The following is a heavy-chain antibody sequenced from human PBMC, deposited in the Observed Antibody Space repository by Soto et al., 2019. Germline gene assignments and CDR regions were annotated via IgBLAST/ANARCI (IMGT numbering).Heavy chain of an antibody. J-gene: IGHJ4*02. D-gene: IGHD3-16*01. CDR3: ARDQRSYGEPPFDY. V-gene: IGHV1-2*02. Sequence: SVKVSCKASGFSFTGYYIHWVRLAPGQGLEWMGWIKSNGDDTKYARKFQDRVTMTRDTSMNTVYMELSRLRSDDTAVYYCARDQRSYGEPPFDYWGQGTLVTVSS. CDR2: IKSNGDDT. CDR1: GFSFTGYY.